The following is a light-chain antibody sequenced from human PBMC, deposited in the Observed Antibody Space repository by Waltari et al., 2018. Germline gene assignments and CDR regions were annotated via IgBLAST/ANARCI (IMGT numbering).Light chain of an antibody. Sequence: EIVLTQSPGILSLSPGERATLSCRASQSVGKYLAWYQQKPGKAPRLLIYDASSRASGIPDRFSGSGSGTDVSLTISRLEPEDFAVYYCQKYVSLPATFGQGTRVEVK. V-gene: IGKV3-20*01. CDR3: QKYVSLPAT. CDR2: DAS. CDR1: QSVGKY. J-gene: IGKJ1*01.